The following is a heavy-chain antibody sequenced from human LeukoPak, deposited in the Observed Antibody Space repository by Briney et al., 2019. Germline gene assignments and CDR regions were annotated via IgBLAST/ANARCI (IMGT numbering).Heavy chain of an antibody. CDR2: ISQNGNDK. J-gene: IGHJ4*02. D-gene: IGHD2-15*01. CDR1: EFTFNNYW. CDR3: ATALAYCSAGSCYGTYFDY. Sequence: GGSLRLSCTASEFTFNNYWMNWVRQAPGKGLEWVSNISQNGNDKYYVDSVKGRFTISRDNTKNSLYLQMNSLRADDTAVYYFATALAYCSAGSCYGTYFDYWGQGTLVTVSS. V-gene: IGHV3-7*01.